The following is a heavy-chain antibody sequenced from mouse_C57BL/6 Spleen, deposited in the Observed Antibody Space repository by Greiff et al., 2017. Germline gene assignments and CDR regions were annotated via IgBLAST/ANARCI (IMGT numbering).Heavy chain of an antibody. D-gene: IGHD1-1*01. J-gene: IGHJ4*01. CDR1: GFTFSSYT. CDR2: ISGGGGNT. Sequence: DVMLVESGGGLVKPGGSLKLSCAASGFTFSSYTMSWVRQTPEKRLEWVATISGGGGNTYYPDSVKGRFTISRDNAKNTLYLQMSSLRSEDTALYYCARQGYYYGSSYDAMDYWGQGTSVTVSS. CDR3: ARQGYYYGSSYDAMDY. V-gene: IGHV5-9*01.